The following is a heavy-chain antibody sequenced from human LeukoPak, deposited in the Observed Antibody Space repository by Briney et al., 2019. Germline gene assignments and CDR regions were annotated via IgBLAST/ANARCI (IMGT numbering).Heavy chain of an antibody. CDR2: IIPIFGTA. J-gene: IGHJ4*02. D-gene: IGHD1-26*01. Sequence: SVKVSCKASGGTFSSYAISWVRQAPGQGLEWMGGIIPIFGTANYAQKFQGRVTITADESTSTAYMELSSLRSEDTAVYYCARVWEPYSWYLDYWGQGSLVTVSS. CDR3: ARVWEPYSWYLDY. CDR1: GGTFSSYA. V-gene: IGHV1-69*13.